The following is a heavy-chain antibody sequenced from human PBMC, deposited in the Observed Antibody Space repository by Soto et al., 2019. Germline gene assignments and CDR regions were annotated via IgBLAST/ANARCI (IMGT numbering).Heavy chain of an antibody. J-gene: IGHJ3*02. Sequence: VQLLESGGGLVQPGGSLRLSCAASGFTFSTYAMTWVRQAPGKGLEWVSAISGSGDNTYYADSVKGRFTISRDNSKNTLYLQMHSLRAEDTALYYCASYYYGSGSHHDAFDIWGQGTMVTVSS. CDR1: GFTFSTYA. CDR3: ASYYYGSGSHHDAFDI. V-gene: IGHV3-23*01. CDR2: ISGSGDNT. D-gene: IGHD3-10*01.